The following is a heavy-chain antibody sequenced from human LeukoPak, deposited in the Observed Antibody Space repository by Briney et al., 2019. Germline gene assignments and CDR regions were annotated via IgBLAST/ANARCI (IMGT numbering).Heavy chain of an antibody. D-gene: IGHD6-19*01. V-gene: IGHV4-39*01. CDR3: ATRCRAVAGTLPYDY. CDR2: IYYSGST. J-gene: IGHJ4*02. Sequence: PSETLSLTCTVSGGSISSSSYYWGWIRQPPGKGLEWIGSIYYSGSTYYNPSLKSRVTISVDTSKNQFSLKLSSVTAADTDVYYCATRCRAVAGTLPYDYRGQGTLVTVSS. CDR1: GGSISSSSYY.